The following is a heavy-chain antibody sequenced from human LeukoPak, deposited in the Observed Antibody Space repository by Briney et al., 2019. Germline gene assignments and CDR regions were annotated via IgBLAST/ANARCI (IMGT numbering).Heavy chain of an antibody. CDR1: GFTFSSYW. CDR2: IKQDGSGK. V-gene: IGHV3-7*01. Sequence: TGGSLRLSCAASGFTFSSYWMSWVRQAPGKGLEWVANIKQDGSGKYYVDSVRGRFTISRDNAKNSLYLQMNSLRAEDTAVYYCARELLMTEDAFDIWGQGTMVTVSS. D-gene: IGHD3-9*01. CDR3: ARELLMTEDAFDI. J-gene: IGHJ3*02.